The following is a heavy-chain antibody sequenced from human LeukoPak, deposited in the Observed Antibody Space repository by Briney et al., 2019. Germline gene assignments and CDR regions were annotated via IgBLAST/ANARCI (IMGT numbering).Heavy chain of an antibody. V-gene: IGHV4-59*01. D-gene: IGHD6-19*01. J-gene: IGHJ4*02. CDR3: ARAFSSGRYTYSIGGLWFDY. Sequence: PSETLSLTCTVSGGSISSYYWSWIRQPPGKGLEWIGYIYYTGSTNYNPSLKSRVTISVDTSKNQFSLKLSSVTAADTAVYYCARAFSSGRYTYSIGGLWFDYWGQGTLVTVSS. CDR1: GGSISSYY. CDR2: IYYTGST.